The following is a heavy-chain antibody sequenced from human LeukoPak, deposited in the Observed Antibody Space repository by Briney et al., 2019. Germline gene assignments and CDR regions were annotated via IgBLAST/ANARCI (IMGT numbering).Heavy chain of an antibody. CDR1: GGTFSSYA. Sequence: SVKLSCKASGGTFSSYAISWVRQAPGQGLEWMGGIIPIFGTANYAQKFQGRVTITTDESTSTSYMELSSLRSEDTAVYYCARAGYDYVWGSLGYWGQGTLVTVSS. CDR3: ARAGYDYVWGSLGY. J-gene: IGHJ4*02. V-gene: IGHV1-69*05. CDR2: IIPIFGTA. D-gene: IGHD3-16*01.